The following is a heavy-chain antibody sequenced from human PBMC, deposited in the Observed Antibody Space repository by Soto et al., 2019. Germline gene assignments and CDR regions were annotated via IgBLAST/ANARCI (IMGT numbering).Heavy chain of an antibody. CDR2: ISWNSGSI. J-gene: IGHJ6*02. Sequence: GGSLRLSCAASGFTFDDYAMHWVRQAPGKGLEWVSGISWNSGSIGYADSVKGRFTISRDNAKNSLYLQMNSLRAEDMALYYCAKDRSVAGTSYGMDVWGQGTTVTVSS. V-gene: IGHV3-9*03. CDR1: GFTFDDYA. D-gene: IGHD6-19*01. CDR3: AKDRSVAGTSYGMDV.